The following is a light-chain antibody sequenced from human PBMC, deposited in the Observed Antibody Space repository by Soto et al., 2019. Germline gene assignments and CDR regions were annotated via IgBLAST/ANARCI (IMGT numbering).Light chain of an antibody. CDR2: WAS. J-gene: IGKJ2*01. CDR1: QSVLYSSNNKNY. V-gene: IGKV4-1*01. Sequence: DIVMTQSPDSLAVSLGERATINCKSSQSVLYSSNNKNYLAWYQQKPSQPPKLLIYWASTRESGVPDRFSGSGSGTDVTLTISSLQAEDVAVYYCQQYYSPPYNFGQGTKLEIK. CDR3: QQYYSPPYN.